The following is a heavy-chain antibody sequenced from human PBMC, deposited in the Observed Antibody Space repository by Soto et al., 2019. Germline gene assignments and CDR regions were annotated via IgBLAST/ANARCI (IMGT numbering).Heavy chain of an antibody. CDR3: ARDRGVAHYYYYYMDV. Sequence: GGSLRLSCAASGFTVSSNYMSWVRQAPGKGLEWVSVIYSGGSTYYADSVKGRFTISRHNSKNTLYLQMNSLRAEDTAVYYCARDRGVAHYYYYYMDVWGKGTTVTVSS. CDR2: IYSGGST. CDR1: GFTVSSNY. V-gene: IGHV3-53*04. J-gene: IGHJ6*03. D-gene: IGHD3-10*01.